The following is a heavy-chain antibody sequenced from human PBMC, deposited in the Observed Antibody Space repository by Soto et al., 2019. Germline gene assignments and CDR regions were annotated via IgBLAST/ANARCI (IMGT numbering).Heavy chain of an antibody. CDR1: GFTFSNYG. J-gene: IGHJ3*01. V-gene: IGHV3-33*01. Sequence: QVQLVESGGGVVQPGRSLRLSCAASGFTFSNYGMHWVRQAPGKGLAWVAGLRFDGTRECYTDSVKGRFTITIDKSKNTQSLQMRSRRAEDMAVYYWARDVNRVTPVAFDVWGQGTMVTVSS. D-gene: IGHD4-4*01. CDR3: ARDVNRVTPVAFDV. CDR2: LRFDGTRE.